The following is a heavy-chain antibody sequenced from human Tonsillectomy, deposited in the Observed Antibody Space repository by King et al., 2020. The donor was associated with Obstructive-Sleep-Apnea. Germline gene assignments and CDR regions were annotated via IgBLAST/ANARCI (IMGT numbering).Heavy chain of an antibody. CDR1: GGSISSYY. V-gene: IGHV4-59*01. J-gene: IGHJ4*02. D-gene: IGHD3-9*01. CDR2: IYYSGST. Sequence: VQLQESGPGLVKPSETLSLTCTVSGGSISSYYWSWIRQPPGKGLEWIGYIYYSGSTNYNPSLKSRVTISVDTSKNQFSLKLSSVTAADTAVYYCASHRYDILTGYYVYFDYWGQGTLVTVSS. CDR3: ASHRYDILTGYYVYFDY.